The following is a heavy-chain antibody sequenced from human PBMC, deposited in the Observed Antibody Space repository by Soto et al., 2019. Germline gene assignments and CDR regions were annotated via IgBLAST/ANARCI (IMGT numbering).Heavy chain of an antibody. CDR2: INPNSGGT. J-gene: IGHJ6*02. D-gene: IGHD3-9*01. V-gene: IGHV1-2*04. Sequence: ASVKVSCKASGYTFTGYYMHWVRQAPGQGLEWMGWINPNSGGTNYAQKFQGWVTMTRDTSISTAYMELSRLRSDDTAVYYCARDSVEGVGRYFECLPPSGMDVWGQGTTVTGSS. CDR3: ARDSVEGVGRYFECLPPSGMDV. CDR1: GYTFTGYY.